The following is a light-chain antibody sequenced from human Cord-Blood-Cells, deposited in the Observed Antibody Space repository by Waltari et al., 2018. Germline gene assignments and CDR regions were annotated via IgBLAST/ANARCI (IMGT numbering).Light chain of an antibody. CDR2: GKN. V-gene: IGLV3-19*01. CDR3: NSRDSSGNHVV. Sequence: SSELTQDPAVSVALGETGRITCQGVSLRRSCASWYQQKPGQAPVLVIYGKNNRPAGIPDRFSGSSSGNTASLTITGAQAEDEADYYCNSRDSSGNHVVFGGGTKLTVL. J-gene: IGLJ2*01. CDR1: SLRRSC.